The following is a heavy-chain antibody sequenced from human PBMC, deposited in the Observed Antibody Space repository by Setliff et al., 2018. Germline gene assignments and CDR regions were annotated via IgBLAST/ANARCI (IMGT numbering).Heavy chain of an antibody. J-gene: IGHJ4*02. D-gene: IGHD4-17*01. V-gene: IGHV3-23*01. CDR1: GFSFSSYA. CDR3: ARAKLRDYQPKYFFEY. Sequence: GGSLRLSCAASGFSFSSYAMSWVRQTPGKGLAWVSTRTASGDTTYYADSVQGRFTISRDNSKNTLFLQMSSLRAEDTAVYYCARAKLRDYQPKYFFEYWGQGTLVTVYS. CDR2: RTASGDTT.